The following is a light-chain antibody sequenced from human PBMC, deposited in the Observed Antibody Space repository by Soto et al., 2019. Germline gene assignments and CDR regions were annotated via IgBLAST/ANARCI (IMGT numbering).Light chain of an antibody. J-gene: IGKJ5*01. Sequence: QLTPSASSLSASVGDRVTITCQASRGISSYLAWYQQKPGKAPKLLVYSASTLQSGVPSRFSGSGSGPDFTLTISSLQLEDSATYFCQQLNSYPQTFGQGTRLEIK. CDR2: SAS. CDR3: QQLNSYPQT. CDR1: RGISSY. V-gene: IGKV1-9*01.